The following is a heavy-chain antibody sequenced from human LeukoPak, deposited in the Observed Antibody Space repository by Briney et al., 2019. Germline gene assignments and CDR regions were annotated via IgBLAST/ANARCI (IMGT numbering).Heavy chain of an antibody. V-gene: IGHV3-33*01. CDR3: TRYNNDHFDY. Sequence: GGSLRLSCAGSGFTFGGYGMHWFRQTPGKGREWVAVIAYDGSRAFYADSVKGRFTISRDNSKNTMSVQMDDLRAEDTSVYYCTRYNNDHFDYWGQGTLVTVSS. D-gene: IGHD1-14*01. CDR1: GFTFGGYG. CDR2: IAYDGSRA. J-gene: IGHJ4*02.